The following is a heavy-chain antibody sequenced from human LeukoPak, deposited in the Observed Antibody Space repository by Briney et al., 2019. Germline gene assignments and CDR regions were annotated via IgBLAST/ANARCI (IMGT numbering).Heavy chain of an antibody. Sequence: GGSLRLSCAASGFTVSTNYMSWVRQAPGKGLEWVAVISYDGSNKYYADSVKGRFTISRDNSKNTLYLQMNSLRAEDTAVYYCARDEAGPFDYWGQGTLVTVSS. D-gene: IGHD6-13*01. CDR1: GFTVSTNY. J-gene: IGHJ4*02. CDR2: ISYDGSNK. CDR3: ARDEAGPFDY. V-gene: IGHV3-30*03.